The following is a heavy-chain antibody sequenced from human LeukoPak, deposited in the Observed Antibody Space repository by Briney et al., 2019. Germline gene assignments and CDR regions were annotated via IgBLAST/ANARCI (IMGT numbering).Heavy chain of an antibody. Sequence: PGGSLRLSCAASEFSVGSNYMTWVRQAPGKGLEWVSLIYSGGSTYYADSVKGRFTISRDNSKNTLYLQMNSLRAEDTAVYYCARDSDYYGSSGYSRNDYWGQGTLVTVSS. CDR1: EFSVGSNY. J-gene: IGHJ4*02. V-gene: IGHV3-66*01. CDR3: ARDSDYYGSSGYSRNDY. D-gene: IGHD3-22*01. CDR2: IYSGGST.